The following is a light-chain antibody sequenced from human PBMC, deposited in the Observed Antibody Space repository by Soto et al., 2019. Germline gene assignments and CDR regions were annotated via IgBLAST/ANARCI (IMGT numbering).Light chain of an antibody. V-gene: IGKV1-33*01. J-gene: IGKJ5*01. Sequence: SNMTKSPSSLSASVGDRVTSTCQATQEIYKYLNRYQQKPGKAPKLLICDASNLETGVPSRFSGSGSGTDFTFAISSLQPEHNAAYYCPQYYHLPCTFGQGTRLEIK. CDR2: DAS. CDR3: PQYYHLPCT. CDR1: QEIYKY.